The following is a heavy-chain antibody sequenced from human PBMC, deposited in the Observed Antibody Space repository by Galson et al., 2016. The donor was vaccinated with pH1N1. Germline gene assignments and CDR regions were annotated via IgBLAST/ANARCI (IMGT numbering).Heavy chain of an antibody. V-gene: IGHV4-61*02. CDR1: GGSISSDSDY. Sequence: LSLTCTVSGGSISSDSDYWTWIRQPAGKGLEWIGRVSGTGTTNYNPSLKSRVTIPIDTSKNQFSLKMASVTAADTAVYFCARESLEWLIISGHRVELNWFDSWGQGTLVTVSS. J-gene: IGHJ5*01. CDR3: ARESLEWLIISGHRVELNWFDS. D-gene: IGHD3-3*01. CDR2: VSGTGTT.